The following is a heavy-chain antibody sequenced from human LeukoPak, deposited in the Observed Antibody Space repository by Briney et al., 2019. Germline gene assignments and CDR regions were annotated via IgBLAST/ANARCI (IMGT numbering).Heavy chain of an antibody. D-gene: IGHD6-13*01. V-gene: IGHV4-39*01. CDR2: IYYSGST. CDR3: ARGRQQLVRTQYYYYGMDV. CDR1: GGSISRSSYY. J-gene: IGHJ6*02. Sequence: SETLSLTCTVSGGSISRSSYYWGWIRQPPGKGLEWIGSIYYSGSTYYNPSLKSRVTISVDTSKNQFSLKLSSVTAADTAVYYCARGRQQLVRTQYYYYGMDVWGQGTTVTVSS.